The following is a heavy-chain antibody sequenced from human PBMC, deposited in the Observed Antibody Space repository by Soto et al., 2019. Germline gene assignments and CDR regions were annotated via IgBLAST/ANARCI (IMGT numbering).Heavy chain of an antibody. CDR1: GGSISSGDYY. J-gene: IGHJ4*02. CDR2: IYYSGST. Sequence: PSETLSLTCTVSGGSISSGDYYWSWIRQPPGKGLEWIGYIYYSGSTYYNPSLKSRVTISVDTSKNQFSLKLSSVTAADTAVYYCARMTTVTSIIDYWGQGTLVTAPQ. CDR3: ARMTTVTSIIDY. V-gene: IGHV4-30-4*01. D-gene: IGHD4-17*01.